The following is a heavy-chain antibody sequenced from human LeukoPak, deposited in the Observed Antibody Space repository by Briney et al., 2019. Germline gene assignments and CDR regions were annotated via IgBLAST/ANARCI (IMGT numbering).Heavy chain of an antibody. CDR3: ARDRGAGYSDYHYYNMDL. CDR2: ISYDGSNK. J-gene: IGHJ6*03. D-gene: IGHD5-12*01. CDR1: GFAISTYA. Sequence: PGGSLRLSCAASGFAISTYAMHWVRQAPGKGLEWVAVISYDGSNKYHADSVKGRFTVSRDNSDNTLYLQMNGLRAEDTAVYYCARDRGAGYSDYHYYNMDLWGKGTTVTVSS. V-gene: IGHV3-30*04.